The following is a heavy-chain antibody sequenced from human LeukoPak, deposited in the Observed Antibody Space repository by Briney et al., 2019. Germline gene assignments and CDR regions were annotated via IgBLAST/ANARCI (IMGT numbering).Heavy chain of an antibody. Sequence: SETLSLTCTVSGGSTSSYYWSWIRQPPGKGLEWIGYIYYSRSANYNPSLKSRLTISVDTSKNQLSLKLTSVTAADTAVYYCARGYDAFDIWGQGTMVTVSS. CDR3: ARGYDAFDI. CDR1: GGSTSSYY. J-gene: IGHJ3*02. CDR2: IYYSRSA. V-gene: IGHV4-59*01.